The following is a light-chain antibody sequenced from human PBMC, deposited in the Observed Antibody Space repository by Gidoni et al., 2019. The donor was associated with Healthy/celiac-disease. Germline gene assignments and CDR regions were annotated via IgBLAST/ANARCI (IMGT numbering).Light chain of an antibody. Sequence: IVLTQSPATLSLSPVERATLSCMSSQSVSSYLAWYQQKPGQAPRLLIYDASNTATGLPAMFSGSGSGTDFTLTISIQEPEDLAVYCRQQRSNWPLTFGGXTKVEIK. CDR1: QSVSSY. CDR3: QQRSNWPLT. V-gene: IGKV3-11*01. J-gene: IGKJ4*01. CDR2: DAS.